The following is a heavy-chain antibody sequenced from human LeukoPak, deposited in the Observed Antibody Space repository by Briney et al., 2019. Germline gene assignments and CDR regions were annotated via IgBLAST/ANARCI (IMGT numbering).Heavy chain of an antibody. CDR1: GGSITTDY. V-gene: IGHV4-59*01. D-gene: IGHD3-10*01. J-gene: IGHJ4*02. CDR3: VRGFREFFPFDY. Sequence: PSETLSLTCTVSGGSITTDYLNWIRQPPGKGLEWIGYIYFSGGANYNPSLSSRVTISVDTSKNQFSLKLISVTAADTAVYYCVRGFREFFPFDYWGQGTLVTVSS. CDR2: IYFSGGA.